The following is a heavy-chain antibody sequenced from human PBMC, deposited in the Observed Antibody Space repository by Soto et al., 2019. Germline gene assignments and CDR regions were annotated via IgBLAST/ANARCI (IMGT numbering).Heavy chain of an antibody. V-gene: IGHV1-3*01. CDR2: INAGNGNT. CDR1: GYTFTSYA. D-gene: IGHD3-22*01. J-gene: IGHJ5*02. CDR3: ARKYYYDSSGHNWFDP. Sequence: GASVKVSCKASGYTFTSYAMHWVRQAPGQRLEWMGWINAGNGNTKYSQKFQGRVTITRDTSASTAYMELSSLRSEDTAVYYCARKYYYDSSGHNWFDPWGQGTLVTVSS.